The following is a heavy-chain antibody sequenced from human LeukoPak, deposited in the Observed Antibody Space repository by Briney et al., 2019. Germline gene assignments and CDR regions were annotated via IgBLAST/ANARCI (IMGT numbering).Heavy chain of an antibody. CDR2: INHSGST. CDR1: GESFSGYY. V-gene: IGHV4-34*01. J-gene: IGHJ4*02. CDR3: ARGRLYSATYDY. Sequence: SETLSLTCAVYGESFSGYYWSWIRQPPGKGLEWIGEINHSGSTNYNPSLKSRVTISVDTSKNQFSLKLSSVTAADTAVYYCARGRLYSATYDYWGQGTLVTVSS. D-gene: IGHD6-13*01.